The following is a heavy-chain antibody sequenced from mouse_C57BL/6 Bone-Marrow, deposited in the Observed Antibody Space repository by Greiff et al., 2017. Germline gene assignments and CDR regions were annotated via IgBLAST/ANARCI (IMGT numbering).Heavy chain of an antibody. V-gene: IGHV1-18*01. Sequence: VESGASVKIPCKASGYTFTDYNMDWVKQSHGKSLEWIGDINPNNGGTIYNQKFKGKATLTVDKSSSTAYMELRSLTSEDTAVYYCARRGLRPEFAYWGQGTLVTVSA. J-gene: IGHJ3*01. CDR3: ARRGLRPEFAY. CDR1: GYTFTDYN. D-gene: IGHD1-2*01. CDR2: INPNNGGT.